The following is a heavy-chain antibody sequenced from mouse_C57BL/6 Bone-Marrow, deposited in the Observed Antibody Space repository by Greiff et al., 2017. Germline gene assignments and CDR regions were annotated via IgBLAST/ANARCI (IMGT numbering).Heavy chain of an antibody. J-gene: IGHJ1*03. CDR1: GYAFSSSW. CDR3: ARAFITTVVAPYGYFDV. CDR2: IYPGDGDT. Sequence: QVQLQQSGPELVKPGASVKISCKASGYAFSSSWMNWVKQRPGKGLEWIGRIYPGDGDTNYNGKFKGKATLTADKSSSTAYMQLSSLTSEDSAVCFCARAFITTVVAPYGYFDVWGTGTTVTVSS. D-gene: IGHD1-1*01. V-gene: IGHV1-82*01.